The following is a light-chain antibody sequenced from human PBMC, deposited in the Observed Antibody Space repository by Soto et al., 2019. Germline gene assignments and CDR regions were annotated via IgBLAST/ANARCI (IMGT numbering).Light chain of an antibody. CDR3: QQYGSSPPLT. CDR1: QSVSSNY. J-gene: IGKJ4*01. V-gene: IGKV3-20*01. Sequence: IVLTQSPGTLSLSPGERATLSCRATQSVSSNYLAWYQQKPGQAPRLLMNAASSRATGIPDRFSGSGSGTDFTLTISRLEPEDFAVYYCQQYGSSPPLTFGGGTKVEIK. CDR2: AAS.